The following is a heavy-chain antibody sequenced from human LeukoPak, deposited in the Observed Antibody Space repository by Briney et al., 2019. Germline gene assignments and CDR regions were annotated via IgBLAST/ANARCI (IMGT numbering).Heavy chain of an antibody. V-gene: IGHV5-51*01. CDR2: IHPGDSDT. J-gene: IGHJ4*02. CDR1: GYSFTSYW. CDR3: ARRPAGPQHPFDY. Sequence: GESLKISCKGSGYSFTSYWIGWVRQMPGKGLEWMGIIHPGDSDTRYSPSFQGQVTISADKSISTAYLQWSGLKASDTAMYYCARRPAGPQHPFDYWGQGTLVTVSS.